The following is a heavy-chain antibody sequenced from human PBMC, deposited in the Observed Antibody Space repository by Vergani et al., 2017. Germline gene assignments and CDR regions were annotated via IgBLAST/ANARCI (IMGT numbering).Heavy chain of an antibody. CDR1: GGSISSYY. CDR2: IYTSGST. Sequence: QVQLQESGPGLVKPSETLSLTCTVSGGSISSYYWSWIRQPPGKGLEWIGYIYTSGSTNYNPSLKSRVTISVDTSKNQFSLKLSSVTAADTAVYYCARSPWGSNYDFWSGAFDPWGQGTLVTVSS. J-gene: IGHJ5*02. D-gene: IGHD3-3*01. V-gene: IGHV4-4*09. CDR3: ARSPWGSNYDFWSGAFDP.